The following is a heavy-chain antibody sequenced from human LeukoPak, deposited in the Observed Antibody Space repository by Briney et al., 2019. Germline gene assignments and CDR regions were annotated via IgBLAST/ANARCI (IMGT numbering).Heavy chain of an antibody. D-gene: IGHD3-22*01. J-gene: IGHJ4*02. V-gene: IGHV1-2*06. CDR3: ARLYDSSAFLPFDY. Sequence: GASVKVSCKASGYTFTGYYMHWVRQAPGQGLEWMGRINPNSGGTNYAQKFQGRVTMTRDTSISTAYMELSRLRSDDTAVYYCARLYDSSAFLPFDYWGQGTLVTVSS. CDR1: GYTFTGYY. CDR2: INPNSGGT.